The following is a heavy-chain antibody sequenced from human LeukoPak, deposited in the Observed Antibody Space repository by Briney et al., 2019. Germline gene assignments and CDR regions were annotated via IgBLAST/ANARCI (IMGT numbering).Heavy chain of an antibody. Sequence: SETLSLTCTVSGGSISSSSYYWGWIRQPPGKGLEWIGSIYYSGSTYYNPSLKSRVTISVDTSKNQFSLKLSSVTAADTAVYYCARDVVRLPRGAFDIWGQGTMVTVSS. V-gene: IGHV4-39*07. CDR3: ARDVVRLPRGAFDI. CDR2: IYYSGST. D-gene: IGHD6-6*01. J-gene: IGHJ3*02. CDR1: GGSISSSSYY.